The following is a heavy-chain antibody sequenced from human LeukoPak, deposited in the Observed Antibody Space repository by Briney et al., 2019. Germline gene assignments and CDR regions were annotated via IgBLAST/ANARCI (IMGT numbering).Heavy chain of an antibody. V-gene: IGHV3-64*01. J-gene: IGHJ4*02. CDR1: GFTFSTYT. CDR3: ARDLQPGITGTTMALAFDY. CDR2: ISSNGRNT. D-gene: IGHD1-7*01. Sequence: GGSLRLSCAASGFTFSTYTMYWVRQAPGKGLEYVSAISSNGRNTYYANSVKGRFTISRDNSKNTLYLQMGSLRVEDMAVYFCARDLQPGITGTTMALAFDYWGQGTLVTVSS.